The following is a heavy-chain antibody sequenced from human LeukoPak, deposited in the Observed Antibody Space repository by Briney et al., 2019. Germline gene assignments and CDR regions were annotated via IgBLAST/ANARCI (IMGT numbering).Heavy chain of an antibody. V-gene: IGHV4-31*03. CDR2: ICYSGST. J-gene: IGHJ3*02. Sequence: SQTLSLTCTVSGGSITTGNYYWNWIRQHPGKGLEWIGYICYSGSTYYNPSLKSRLTISVDTSQSQFSLRLSSVTAADTAVYYCARTSYSSMGAFDIWGQGTMVTVSS. CDR3: ARTSYSSMGAFDI. CDR1: GGSITTGNYY. D-gene: IGHD6-13*01.